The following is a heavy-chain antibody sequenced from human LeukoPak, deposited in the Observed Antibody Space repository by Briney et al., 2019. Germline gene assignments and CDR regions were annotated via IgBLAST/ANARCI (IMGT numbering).Heavy chain of an antibody. V-gene: IGHV3-23*01. CDR3: AKDQFGLTGWGGTKDAFDI. D-gene: IGHD1-20*01. CDR2: ISGSGGST. J-gene: IGHJ3*02. CDR1: GFTFSSYA. Sequence: PGGSLRLSCAASGFTFSSYAMSWVRQAPGKGLEWVSAISGSGGSTYYADSVKGRFTISRDNSKNTLYLQMNSLRAEDTAVYYCAKDQFGLTGWGGTKDAFDIWGQGTMVTVSS.